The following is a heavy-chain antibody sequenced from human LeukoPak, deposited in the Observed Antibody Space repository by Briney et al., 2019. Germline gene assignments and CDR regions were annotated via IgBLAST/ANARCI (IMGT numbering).Heavy chain of an antibody. CDR3: ARVGGPYDSSGVPINY. V-gene: IGHV3-30-3*01. D-gene: IGHD3-22*01. J-gene: IGHJ4*02. Sequence: GGSLRLSCAASGFTFSSYAMHWVRQAPGKGLEWVAVISYDGSNKYYADSVKGRFTISRDNSKNTLYLQMNSLRAEDTAVYYCARVGGPYDSSGVPINYWGQGTLVTVSS. CDR2: ISYDGSNK. CDR1: GFTFSSYA.